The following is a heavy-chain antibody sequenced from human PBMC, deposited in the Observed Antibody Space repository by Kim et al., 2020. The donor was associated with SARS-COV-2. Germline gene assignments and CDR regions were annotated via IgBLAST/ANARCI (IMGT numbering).Heavy chain of an antibody. CDR3: AKVGKVRYFDWAPVDY. CDR2: ISGSGGST. V-gene: IGHV3-23*01. J-gene: IGHJ4*02. Sequence: GGSLRLSCAASGFTFSSYAMSWVRQAPGKGLEWVSAISGSGGSTYYADSVKGRFTISRDNSKNTLYLQMNSLRAEDTAVYYCAKVGKVRYFDWAPVDYWGQGTLVTVSS. CDR1: GFTFSSYA. D-gene: IGHD3-9*01.